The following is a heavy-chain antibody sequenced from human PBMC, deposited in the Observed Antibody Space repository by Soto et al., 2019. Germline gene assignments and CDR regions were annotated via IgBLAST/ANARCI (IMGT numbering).Heavy chain of an antibody. V-gene: IGHV3-64D*06. Sequence: PGGSLRLSCSASGFTFSSYAMHWVRQAPGKGLEYVSAISSNGGSTYYADSVKGRFTISRDNSKNTLYLQMSSLRAEDTAVYYCVKKQNWNYVGHYYGMDVWGQGTTVTVSS. J-gene: IGHJ6*02. D-gene: IGHD1-7*01. CDR2: ISSNGGST. CDR1: GFTFSSYA. CDR3: VKKQNWNYVGHYYGMDV.